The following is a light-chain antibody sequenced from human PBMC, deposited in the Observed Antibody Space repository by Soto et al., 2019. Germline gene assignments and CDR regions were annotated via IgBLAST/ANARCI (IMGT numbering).Light chain of an antibody. CDR3: QQSYSTPYT. CDR2: AAS. V-gene: IGKV1-39*01. J-gene: IGKJ2*01. Sequence: DIQMTQSPSSLSASVGERVTITCRASQSISGNLNWYQQKPGKAPKLLIYAASSLQSGVPSRFSGSGSGTDFTLTISSLQPEDFATYYCQQSYSTPYTFGQETKLEIK. CDR1: QSISGN.